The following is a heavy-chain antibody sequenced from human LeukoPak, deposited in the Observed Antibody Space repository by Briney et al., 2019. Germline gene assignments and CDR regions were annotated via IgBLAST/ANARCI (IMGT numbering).Heavy chain of an antibody. CDR2: ISDSGGRT. V-gene: IGHV3-23*01. Sequence: GGSLRLSCAASGFTFSSYAMNWVRQAPGKGLEWLSTISDSGGRTSYADFVKGRFTISRDNSKDTLYLQMNSLRAEDTAIYYCAKDAYSRGWVTSNAFDIWGQGTMVTVSS. J-gene: IGHJ3*02. CDR3: AKDAYSRGWVTSNAFDI. D-gene: IGHD6-19*01. CDR1: GFTFSSYA.